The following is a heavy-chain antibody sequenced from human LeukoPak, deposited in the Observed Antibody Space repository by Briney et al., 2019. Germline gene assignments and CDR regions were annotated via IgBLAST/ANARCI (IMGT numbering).Heavy chain of an antibody. V-gene: IGHV3-23*01. CDR2: ISGSGGST. J-gene: IGHJ4*02. CDR3: AKEKDCSGGSCYSGFDY. CDR1: GFTFSSYA. D-gene: IGHD2-15*01. Sequence: GGSLRLSCAASGFTFSSYAMSWVRQAPGKGLEGVSAISGSGGSTYYADSVKGRFTISRDNSKNTLYLQMNSLRAEDTAVYYCAKEKDCSGGSCYSGFDYWGQGTLVTVSS.